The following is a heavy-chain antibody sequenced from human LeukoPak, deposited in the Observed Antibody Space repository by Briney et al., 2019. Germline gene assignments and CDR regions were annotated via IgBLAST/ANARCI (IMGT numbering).Heavy chain of an antibody. D-gene: IGHD3-22*01. J-gene: IGHJ3*02. CDR2: IIPILGIA. CDR3: ARDRPVGYYYDSTLDAFDI. V-gene: IGHV1-69*04. Sequence: RASVKVSCKASGGTFSSYAISWVRQAPGQGLEWMGRIIPILGIANYAQKFQGRVTITADKSTSTAYMELSSLRSEDTAVYYCARDRPVGYYYDSTLDAFDIWGQGTMVTVSS. CDR1: GGTFSSYA.